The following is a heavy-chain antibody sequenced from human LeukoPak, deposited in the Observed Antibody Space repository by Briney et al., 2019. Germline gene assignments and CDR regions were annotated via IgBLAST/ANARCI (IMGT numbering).Heavy chain of an antibody. V-gene: IGHV3-23*01. Sequence: GGSLRLSCAASGFTFSSYAMSWVRQAPGKGLEWVSVISGSGSSPYYADSVKGRFTISRDNSKNTLFLQMNSLRAEDTAVYYCAKHRENYGDSCLDDNWGQGTLVTVSS. CDR3: AKHRENYGDSCLDDN. J-gene: IGHJ4*02. D-gene: IGHD4-17*01. CDR1: GFTFSSYA. CDR2: ISGSGSSP.